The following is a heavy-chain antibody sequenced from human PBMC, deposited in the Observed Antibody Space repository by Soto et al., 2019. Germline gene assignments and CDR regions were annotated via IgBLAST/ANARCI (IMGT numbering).Heavy chain of an antibody. CDR1: GYTFSNYG. Sequence: QVQLVQSGDEVKKSGASVKVSCKASGYTFSNYGISWVRQAPGQGLEWMGWISGYNGLTAYAQNVQGRVTMTIDTPTTTVFMELRGLRSNDTAVYYCARDGGIRGFDSWGQGTLVTVSS. CDR2: ISGYNGLT. V-gene: IGHV1-18*04. CDR3: ARDGGIRGFDS. D-gene: IGHD3-10*01. J-gene: IGHJ4*02.